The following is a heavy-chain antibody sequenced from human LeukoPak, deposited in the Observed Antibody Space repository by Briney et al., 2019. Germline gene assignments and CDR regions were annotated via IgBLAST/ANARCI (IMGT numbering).Heavy chain of an antibody. V-gene: IGHV3-48*03. CDR1: GFTFSSYE. CDR2: ISGSGESI. J-gene: IGHJ6*02. Sequence: GGSLRLSCAASGFTFSSYEMNWVRQAPGKGLEWVSYISGSGESIYYADSVKGRFTISRDNAKKLLYLQMNSLRAEDTAVYYCARGGRGHDFSPNYYYDLDVWGQGTTVTVSS. CDR3: ARGGRGHDFSPNYYYDLDV. D-gene: IGHD5-12*01.